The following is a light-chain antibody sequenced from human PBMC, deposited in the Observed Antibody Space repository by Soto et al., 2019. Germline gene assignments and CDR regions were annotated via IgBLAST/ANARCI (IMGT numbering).Light chain of an antibody. V-gene: IGKV2-30*01. J-gene: IGKJ2*01. CDR1: QSLVYRDGNTY. CDR2: QVS. CDR3: MQATQFPYT. Sequence: DVVMTQSPLSLPVTLGQPASISCRSSQSLVYRDGNTYLTWFQQRPGQSPRRLIYQVSTRDSGVPDRFSGSGSGTDFTLKISRVEGEDVGVYYCMQATQFPYTFGQGTKLEI.